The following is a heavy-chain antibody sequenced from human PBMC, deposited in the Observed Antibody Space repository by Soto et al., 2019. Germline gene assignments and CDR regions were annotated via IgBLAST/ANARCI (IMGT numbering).Heavy chain of an antibody. D-gene: IGHD3-10*01. CDR3: ARENYYVSGIYAGAHFYGMDV. J-gene: IGHJ6*02. CDR2: IFYNGST. CDR1: DGYVTSGGYY. V-gene: IGHV4-31*03. Sequence: PSETLSLTCTVSDGYVTSGGYYWSWIRQHPGKGLEWIGCIFYNGSTYYNPSLKSRVSISGDTSKTQFSLKVTSVTAADTAVYYCARENYYVSGIYAGAHFYGMDVWGQGTAVTVSS.